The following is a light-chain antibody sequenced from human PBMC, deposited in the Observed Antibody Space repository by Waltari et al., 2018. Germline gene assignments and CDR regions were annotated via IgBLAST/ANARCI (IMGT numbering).Light chain of an antibody. J-gene: IGLJ1*01. V-gene: IGLV1-47*01. CDR2: RNN. Sequence: QSVLTQPPSASGTPGQRVSISCSGSSSNIGSNNVSCSQQFPGTAPKLLISRNNQRPSGVPDRFSGSKSGTSASLAISGLRSEDEADYYCAAWDDSLSGPGVFGTGTKVTVL. CDR3: AAWDDSLSGPGV. CDR1: SSNIGSNN.